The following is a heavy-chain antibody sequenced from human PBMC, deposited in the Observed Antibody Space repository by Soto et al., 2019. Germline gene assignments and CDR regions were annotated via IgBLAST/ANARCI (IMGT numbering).Heavy chain of an antibody. CDR3: ATDREPGTAVAGNLDY. CDR1: GFTFSSYA. D-gene: IGHD6-19*01. V-gene: IGHV3-30-3*01. J-gene: IGHJ4*02. CDR2: ISYDGSNK. Sequence: GGSLRLSCAASGFTFSSYAMHWVRQAPGKGLEWVAVISYDGSNKYYADSVKGRFTISRDNSKSTLYLQMNSLRAEDTAVYYCATDREPGTAVAGNLDYWGQGTLVTVSS.